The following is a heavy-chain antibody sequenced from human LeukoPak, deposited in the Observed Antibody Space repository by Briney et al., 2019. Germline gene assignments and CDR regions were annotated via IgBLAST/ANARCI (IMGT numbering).Heavy chain of an antibody. CDR2: TGNRANSYTT. J-gene: IGHJ4*02. CDR1: GFTFGNHA. CDR3: AREMGGSFGY. V-gene: IGHV3-72*01. Sequence: GGSLTLSCTASGFTFGNHAMRWVRQAPGKGLEWVGRTGNRANSYTTEYAASVKGRFTISRDDSKNSLYLQMNSLKTEDTAVYYCAREMGGSFGYWGQGTLVTVSS. D-gene: IGHD1-26*01.